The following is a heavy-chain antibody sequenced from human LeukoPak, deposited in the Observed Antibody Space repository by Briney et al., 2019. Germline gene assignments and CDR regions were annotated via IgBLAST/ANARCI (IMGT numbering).Heavy chain of an antibody. J-gene: IGHJ4*02. CDR1: GFTFSSYA. D-gene: IGHD3-10*01. CDR2: ISGSGGST. Sequence: GGSLRLSCAASGFTFSSYAMSWVRQAPGKGLEWVSAISGSGGSTYYADSVKGRFTISRDNSKNTLYLQMNSLRAEDTAVYYCAKDYYGSGNYIVIDYWGQGTLVAVSS. CDR3: AKDYYGSGNYIVIDY. V-gene: IGHV3-23*01.